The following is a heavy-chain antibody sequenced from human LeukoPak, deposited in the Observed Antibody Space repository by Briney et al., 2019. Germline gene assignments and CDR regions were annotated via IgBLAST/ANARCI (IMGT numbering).Heavy chain of an antibody. Sequence: PSETLSLTCTVSGGSISSGSYYWSWIRQPAGKGLEWIGRIYTSGSTNYNPSLKSRVTISVDTSKNQFSLKLSSVTAADTAVYYCARELIIPNWFDPWGQGTLVTVSS. V-gene: IGHV4-61*02. D-gene: IGHD3-3*01. J-gene: IGHJ5*02. CDR2: IYTSGST. CDR1: GGSISSGSYY. CDR3: ARELIIPNWFDP.